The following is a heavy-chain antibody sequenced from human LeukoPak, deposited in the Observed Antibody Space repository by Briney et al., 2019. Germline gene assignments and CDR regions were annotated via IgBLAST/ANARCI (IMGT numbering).Heavy chain of an antibody. CDR2: INHSGST. J-gene: IGHJ6*02. CDR3: ARHPGLV. Sequence: KPSETLSLTCAVYGGSFSGYYWSWIRQPPGKGLEWIGEINHSGSTNYNPSLKSRVTISVDTSKNQFSLKLSSVTAADTAVYYCARHPGLVWGQGTTVIVSS. CDR1: GGSFSGYY. V-gene: IGHV4-34*01.